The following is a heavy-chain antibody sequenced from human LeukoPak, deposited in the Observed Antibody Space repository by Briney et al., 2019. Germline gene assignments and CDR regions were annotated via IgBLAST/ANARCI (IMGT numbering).Heavy chain of an antibody. CDR1: GFTSGSYS. Sequence: PGGSLRLSCVASGFTSGSYSMSWVHQAPGRGLEWVASIKHDGREKHYLDSVKGRFAISRDNTKNSLYLQINSLRAEDAAVYYCARGRVDSNYSHLDSWGQGTLVTVSS. V-gene: IGHV3-7*01. J-gene: IGHJ4*02. CDR3: ARGRVDSNYSHLDS. CDR2: IKHDGREK. D-gene: IGHD5-24*01.